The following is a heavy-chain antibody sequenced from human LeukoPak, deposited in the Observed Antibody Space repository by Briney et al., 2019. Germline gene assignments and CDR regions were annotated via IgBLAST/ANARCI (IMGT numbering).Heavy chain of an antibody. D-gene: IGHD3-10*01. CDR3: AREGFGEFADI. Sequence: GGSLRLSCVASGFTFSNHDMHWVRQATGKGLEWVSAIGTAGKTYYADSVKGRFTISRENAKNSLYLQLNSLRAGDTAVYYCAREGFGEFADIWGQGTMVTVSS. J-gene: IGHJ3*02. V-gene: IGHV3-13*01. CDR2: IGTAGKT. CDR1: GFTFSNHD.